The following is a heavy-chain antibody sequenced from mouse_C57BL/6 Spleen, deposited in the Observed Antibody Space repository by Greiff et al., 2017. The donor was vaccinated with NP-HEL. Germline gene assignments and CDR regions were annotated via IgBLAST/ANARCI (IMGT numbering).Heavy chain of an antibody. D-gene: IGHD1-1*02. CDR3: ARVAEGFAY. V-gene: IGHV5-4*03. Sequence: DVKLVESGGGLVKPGGSLKLSCAASGFTFSSYAMSWVRQTPEKRLEWVATISDGGSYTYYPDNVKGRFTISRDNAKNNLYLQMSHLKSEDTAMYYCARVAEGFAYWGQGTLVTVSA. J-gene: IGHJ3*01. CDR1: GFTFSSYA. CDR2: ISDGGSYT.